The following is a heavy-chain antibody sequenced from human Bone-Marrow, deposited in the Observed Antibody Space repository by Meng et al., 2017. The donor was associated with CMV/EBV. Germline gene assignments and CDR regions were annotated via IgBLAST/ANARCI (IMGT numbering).Heavy chain of an antibody. V-gene: IGHV4-61*01. Sequence: SETLSLTCTVSGGSVSSGSYYWSWIRQPPGKGLEWIGYIYYSGSTNYNPSLKSRVTISVDTSKNQFSLKLSSVTAADTAVYYCARVRVRYSSRIAAPYGMDVWGQGTTVTVSS. CDR3: ARVRVRYSSRIAAPYGMDV. CDR2: IYYSGST. J-gene: IGHJ6*02. CDR1: GGSVSSGSYY. D-gene: IGHD6-13*01.